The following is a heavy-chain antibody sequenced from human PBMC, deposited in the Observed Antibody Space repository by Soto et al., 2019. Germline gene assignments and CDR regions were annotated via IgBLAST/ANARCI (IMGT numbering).Heavy chain of an antibody. CDR3: AKDFDTYSSPLQYGMDV. J-gene: IGHJ6*02. Sequence: PGGSLRLSCAASGFTFTSYAMTWVRQAPGKGLEWGSAISRSGGDRFYADSVKGRFAISRDNSKNTLFLQMNSLRAEDTALYYCAKDFDTYSSPLQYGMDVWGQGTTVTVSS. CDR2: ISRSGGDR. CDR1: GFTFTSYA. D-gene: IGHD6-19*01. V-gene: IGHV3-23*01.